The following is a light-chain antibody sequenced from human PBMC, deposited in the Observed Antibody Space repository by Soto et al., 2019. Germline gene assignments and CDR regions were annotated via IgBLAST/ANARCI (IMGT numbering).Light chain of an antibody. J-gene: IGLJ2*01. CDR3: SSYTNTGAYVA. CDR1: SSNVGGYKF. V-gene: IGLV2-14*01. Sequence: QSALTQPASVSGSPGQSITISCTGTSSNVGGYKFVSWYQQRPGKAPKLMIYEVSNRPSGVSNRFSGSKSGNTASLTISGLQAEDEADYYCSSYTNTGAYVAFGGGTKVTVL. CDR2: EVS.